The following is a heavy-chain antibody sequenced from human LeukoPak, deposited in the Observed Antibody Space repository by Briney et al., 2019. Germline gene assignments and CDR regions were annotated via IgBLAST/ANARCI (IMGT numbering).Heavy chain of an antibody. CDR3: ARVLWFGELLFSDI. CDR2: INPNSGGT. CDR1: GYTFTGYY. J-gene: IGHJ3*02. V-gene: IGHV1-2*02. Sequence: GASVKVSCKASGYTFTGYYMHWVRQAPGQGLEWMGWINPNSGGTNYAQKFQGRVTMTRDTSISTAYMELSRLRSDDTAVYYCARVLWFGELLFSDIWGQGTMVTVSS. D-gene: IGHD3-10*01.